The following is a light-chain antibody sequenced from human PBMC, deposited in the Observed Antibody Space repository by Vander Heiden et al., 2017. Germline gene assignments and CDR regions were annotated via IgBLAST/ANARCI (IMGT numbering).Light chain of an antibody. Sequence: QLVLTQSPSASASLAASVKLTCSLSSGHSSYAIAWHQQQPEKGHRYLMKLNSDGSHTKGAGIHDRFSGSSSGAERYLTISSLQSDDEADYYCQTWDTGIQVFGTGTKVTVL. CDR3: QTWDTGIQV. CDR1: SGHSSYA. V-gene: IGLV4-69*01. J-gene: IGLJ1*01. CDR2: LNSDGSH.